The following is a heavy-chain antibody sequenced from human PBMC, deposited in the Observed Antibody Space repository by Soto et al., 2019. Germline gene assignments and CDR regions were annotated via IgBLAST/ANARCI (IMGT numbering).Heavy chain of an antibody. Sequence: EVQLVESGGGLVKPGGSLRLSCAASGFTFSTSSLYWVRQAPGKGLEWVSSISSRSYTYYADSVKGRFTISRDSAKNSLYLQMKSLGAEDTAVYYWARAIGYAFDIWGQGRMGSVSS. D-gene: IGHD1-26*01. CDR2: ISSRSYT. CDR1: GFTFSTSS. V-gene: IGHV3-21*01. CDR3: ARAIGYAFDI. J-gene: IGHJ3*02.